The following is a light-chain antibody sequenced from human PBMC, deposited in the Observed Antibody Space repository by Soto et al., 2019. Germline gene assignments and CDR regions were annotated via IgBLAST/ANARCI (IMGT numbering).Light chain of an antibody. Sequence: DIQMTQSPSTLSASVGDRVTITCRARQSISSWLAWYQQKPGKAPNLLIYDASSLESGVPSTFSGSGSGTAYTLTISSLQPDDFATYYCEQYSSFYSFGQGTKLETK. V-gene: IGKV1-5*01. CDR1: QSISSW. J-gene: IGKJ2*03. CDR2: DAS. CDR3: EQYSSFYS.